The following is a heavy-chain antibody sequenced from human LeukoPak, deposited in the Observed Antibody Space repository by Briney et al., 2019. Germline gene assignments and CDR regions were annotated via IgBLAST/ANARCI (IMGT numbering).Heavy chain of an antibody. J-gene: IGHJ4*02. D-gene: IGHD3-9*01. CDR2: IIPIFGIA. CDR1: GVTFSSYA. Sequence: ASVKVSCKASGVTFSSYAISWVGQATGQGLEWMGRIIPIFGIANHAQKIPGRVTITADKSTSTAYTELSSLRSEDTAVYYCARSPYLTYWGQGTLVTVSS. V-gene: IGHV1-69*04. CDR3: ARSPYLTY.